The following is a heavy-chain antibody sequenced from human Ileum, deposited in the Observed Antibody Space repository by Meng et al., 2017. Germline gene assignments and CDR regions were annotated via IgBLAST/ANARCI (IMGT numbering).Heavy chain of an antibody. D-gene: IGHD5-24*01. J-gene: IGHJ4*02. CDR1: GFTFSDYY. Sequence: GESLKISCAASGFTFSDYYMNWIRQAPGKGLEWVSYITNSGDTIYYAESVKGRFTISRDNTKNSLYLQMNSLRAEDTAVYYCVDRDAYSYPVDYWGQGTLVTVSS. V-gene: IGHV3-11*04. CDR2: ITNSGDTI. CDR3: VDRDAYSYPVDY.